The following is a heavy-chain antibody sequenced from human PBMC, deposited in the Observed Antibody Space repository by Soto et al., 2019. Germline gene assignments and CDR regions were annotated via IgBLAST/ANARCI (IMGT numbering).Heavy chain of an antibody. V-gene: IGHV4-61*05. CDR1: GDSINSDKYY. CDR2: IYFPGNT. CDR3: ASSYSNFGAGFDP. Sequence: PSETLSLTCSVSGDSINSDKYYWGWIRQPPGKGLEWIGYIYFPGNTNYNPSLTSRLTISIDKSKNQFSLKLTSVTAADTAVYYCASSYSNFGAGFDPWGPGTLVTVS. D-gene: IGHD4-4*01. J-gene: IGHJ5*02.